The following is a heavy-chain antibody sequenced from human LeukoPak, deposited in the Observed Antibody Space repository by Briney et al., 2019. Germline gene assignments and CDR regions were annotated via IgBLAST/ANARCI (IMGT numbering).Heavy chain of an antibody. Sequence: SGGSLRLSCAASGFTFSSYGMHWVRQAPGKGLEWVAVISYDGSNKYYADSVKGRFTISRDNSKNTLYLQMNSLRAEDTAVYYCAKSNGPAAAGNFDYWGQGTLVTVSS. CDR2: ISYDGSNK. CDR3: AKSNGPAAAGNFDY. CDR1: GFTFSSYG. J-gene: IGHJ4*02. D-gene: IGHD6-13*01. V-gene: IGHV3-30*18.